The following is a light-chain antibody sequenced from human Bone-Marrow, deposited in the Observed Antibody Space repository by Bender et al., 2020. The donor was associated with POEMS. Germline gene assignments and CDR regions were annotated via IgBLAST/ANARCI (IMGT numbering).Light chain of an antibody. J-gene: IGLJ1*01. V-gene: IGLV2-23*02. Sequence: QSALTQPASVSGSPGQSITISCIGTSSDVGNYNLVSWFQQLPGKAPRLIIFDVNRRPSGVSNRFSGSKSGNTASLTISGLQAEDEADYYCCSYAGSFTYVFGTGTTVTVL. CDR3: CSYAGSFTYV. CDR1: SSDVGNYNL. CDR2: DVN.